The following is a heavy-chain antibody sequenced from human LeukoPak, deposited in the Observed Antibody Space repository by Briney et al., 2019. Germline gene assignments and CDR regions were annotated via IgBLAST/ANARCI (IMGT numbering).Heavy chain of an antibody. J-gene: IGHJ4*02. Sequence: PGGSLRLSCVASGFTFSDYFMSWIRQAPGKGLEWLSFINSAGNNIYYADSVKGRFTISRDNSKNTLYLQMNSLRAEDTAVYYCAKLTGTQPVDFWGQGTLVTVSS. CDR2: INSAGNNI. CDR3: AKLTGTQPVDF. V-gene: IGHV3-11*01. CDR1: GFTFSDYF. D-gene: IGHD1-14*01.